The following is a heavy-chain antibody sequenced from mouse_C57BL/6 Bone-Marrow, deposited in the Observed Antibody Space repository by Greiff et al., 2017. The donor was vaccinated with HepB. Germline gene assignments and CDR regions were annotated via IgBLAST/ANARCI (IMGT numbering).Heavy chain of an antibody. CDR1: GYTFTSYG. CDR2: IYPRSGNT. D-gene: IGHD2-1*01. V-gene: IGHV1-81*01. Sequence: QVQLQQPGAELARPGASVKLSCKASGYTFTSYGISWVKQRTGQGLEWIGEIYPRSGNTYYNEKFKGKATLTADKSSSTAYMELRSLTSEDSAVYFCARYYYGNYGGWFAYWGQGTLVTVSA. CDR3: ARYYYGNYGGWFAY. J-gene: IGHJ3*01.